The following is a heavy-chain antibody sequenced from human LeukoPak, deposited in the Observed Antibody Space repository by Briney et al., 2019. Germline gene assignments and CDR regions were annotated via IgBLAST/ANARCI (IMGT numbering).Heavy chain of an antibody. Sequence: SETLSLTCAVSGGSISSTQWWNWVRQPPGKGLEWIGEIYHSGSTNYSPSLKSRVTISLDTSRNQFSLKLNSVTAADTAVYYCAKSNGYGLIDIWGQGTMVTVSS. V-gene: IGHV4-4*02. CDR3: AKSNGYGLIDI. J-gene: IGHJ3*02. D-gene: IGHD3-10*01. CDR1: GGSISSTQW. CDR2: IYHSGST.